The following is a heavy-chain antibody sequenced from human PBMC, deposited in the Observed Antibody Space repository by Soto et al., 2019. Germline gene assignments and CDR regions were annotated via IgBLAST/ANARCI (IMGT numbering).Heavy chain of an antibody. D-gene: IGHD5-12*01. CDR1: GFTFSSYA. J-gene: IGHJ6*03. V-gene: IGHV3-23*01. CDR3: ASIKKTLKAPQDEVGRGYDSLHYDYYVEV. CDR2: ISGSGGST. Sequence: EVQLLESGGGLVQPGGSLRLSCAASGFTFSSYAMSWVRQAPGKGLEWVSAISGSGGSTYYADSVKGRFTISRDNSKNTLYLHMNSLRAEDTAVYYCASIKKTLKAPQDEVGRGYDSLHYDYYVEVWGTGNPVTVSS.